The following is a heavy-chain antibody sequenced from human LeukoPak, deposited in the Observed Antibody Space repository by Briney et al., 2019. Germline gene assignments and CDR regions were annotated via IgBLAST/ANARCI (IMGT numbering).Heavy chain of an antibody. CDR2: MNPNSGNT. CDR3: ARAIRITMVRGYYYFDY. V-gene: IGHV1-8*02. J-gene: IGHJ4*02. Sequence: ASVKVSCKASGYTFTDYEMHWVRQAPGQGLEWMGWMNPNSGNTGYAQKFQGRVTMTRNTSISTAYMELSSLRSEDTAVYYCARAIRITMVRGYYYFDYWGQGTLVTVSS. D-gene: IGHD3-10*01. CDR1: GYTFTDYE.